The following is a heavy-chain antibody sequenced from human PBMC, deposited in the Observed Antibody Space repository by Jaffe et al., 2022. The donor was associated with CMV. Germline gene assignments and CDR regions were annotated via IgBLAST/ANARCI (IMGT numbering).Heavy chain of an antibody. J-gene: IGHJ4*02. CDR2: IWYDGSNK. V-gene: IGHV3-33*08. CDR1: GFTFSSYG. D-gene: IGHD3-22*01. Sequence: QVQLVESGGGVVQPGRSLRLSCAASGFTFSSYGMHWVRQAPGKGLEWVAVIWYDGSNKYYADSVKGRFTISRDNSKNTLYLQMNSLRAEDTAVYYCARDLHYYDSSGPDYWGQGTLVTVSS. CDR3: ARDLHYYDSSGPDY.